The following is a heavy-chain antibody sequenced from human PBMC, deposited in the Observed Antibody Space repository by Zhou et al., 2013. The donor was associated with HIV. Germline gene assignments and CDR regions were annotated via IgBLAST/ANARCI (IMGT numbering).Heavy chain of an antibody. J-gene: IGHJ3*02. D-gene: IGHD4-17*01. CDR1: GETFSGYG. CDR2: IIPTLNIV. CDR3: ARADDYGGSPNDAFDI. V-gene: IGHV1-69*04. Sequence: QVQVEQSGAELKKPGSSVKVSCTASGETFSGYGINWVRQAPGQGLEWIGRIIPTLNIVNYGQKFQGRVTITTDESTSTAYMELSSLRSEDTAVYYCARADDYGGSPNDAFDIWGQGTMVTVSS.